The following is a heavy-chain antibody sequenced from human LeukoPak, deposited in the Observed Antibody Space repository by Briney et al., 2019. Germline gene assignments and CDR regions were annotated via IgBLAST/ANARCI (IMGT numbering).Heavy chain of an antibody. CDR1: GGSISSYY. J-gene: IGHJ4*02. V-gene: IGHV4-59*01. Sequence: SETLSLTCTVSGGSISSYYWSWIRQPPGKGLEWIGYIYYSGSTNYNPSLKSRVTISVDTSKNQFSLKMSSVTAADTAVYYCARGGTYYDFWSGSRHTAYYFDYWGQGTLVTVSS. CDR2: IYYSGST. CDR3: ARGGTYYDFWSGSRHTAYYFDY. D-gene: IGHD3-3*01.